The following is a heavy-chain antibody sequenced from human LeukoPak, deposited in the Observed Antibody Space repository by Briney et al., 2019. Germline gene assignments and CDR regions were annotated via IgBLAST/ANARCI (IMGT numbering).Heavy chain of an antibody. Sequence: ASVKVSCKASGYTFSSYGLNWVRQAPGHGLEWLGWISPYNGDTNYAQSPQGRVTMTRDTSTSTASMELRSLRSDDTAVCYCARVLRYSSSSGDAFDIWGQGTMVTVSS. CDR1: GYTFSSYG. V-gene: IGHV1-18*01. CDR2: ISPYNGDT. D-gene: IGHD6-6*01. J-gene: IGHJ3*02. CDR3: ARVLRYSSSSGDAFDI.